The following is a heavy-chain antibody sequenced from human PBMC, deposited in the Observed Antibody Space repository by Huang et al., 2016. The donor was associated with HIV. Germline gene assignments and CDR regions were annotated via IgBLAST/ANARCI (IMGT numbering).Heavy chain of an antibody. J-gene: IGHJ5*02. Sequence: QVQLVESGGGLVQPGRSLRLSCAAFGLTFTNYAIHWVRQAPGKGLELLAFISNDGRNKFYADSVKGRFTISRDNSKGTLYLLMNSLRVDDTALYYCARSAVPGDGDWFDPWGQGTLVTVSS. CDR2: ISNDGRNK. CDR3: ARSAVPGDGDWFDP. D-gene: IGHD6-19*01. V-gene: IGHV3-30*04. CDR1: GLTFTNYA.